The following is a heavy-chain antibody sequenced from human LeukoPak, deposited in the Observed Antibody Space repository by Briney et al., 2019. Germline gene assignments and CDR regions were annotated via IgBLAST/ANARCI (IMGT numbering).Heavy chain of an antibody. Sequence: GASVKVSCKASGYTFTSYGISWVRQAPGQGLEWMGWISAYNGNTNYAQKLQGRVTMTTDTSTSTAYMELRSLRSDDTAVYYCARAHYGDYQTYYFDCWGQGTLVTVSS. J-gene: IGHJ4*02. V-gene: IGHV1-18*01. CDR2: ISAYNGNT. CDR1: GYTFTSYG. D-gene: IGHD4-17*01. CDR3: ARAHYGDYQTYYFDC.